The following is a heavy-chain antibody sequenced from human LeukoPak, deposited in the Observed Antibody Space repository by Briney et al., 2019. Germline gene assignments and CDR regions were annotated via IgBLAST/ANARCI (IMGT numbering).Heavy chain of an antibody. Sequence: GGSLRLSCAASGFTFNKYAMNWVRQAPGKGLEWVSLISTSGDNTYYADSVRGRFTISRDNSKNTLYLQMNSLRAEDTALYYCAKQGCSSGTSCYSYFLDYWGQGTLVTVSS. CDR3: AKQGCSSGTSCYSYFLDY. D-gene: IGHD2-2*01. CDR2: ISTSGDNT. CDR1: GFTFNKYA. J-gene: IGHJ4*02. V-gene: IGHV3-23*01.